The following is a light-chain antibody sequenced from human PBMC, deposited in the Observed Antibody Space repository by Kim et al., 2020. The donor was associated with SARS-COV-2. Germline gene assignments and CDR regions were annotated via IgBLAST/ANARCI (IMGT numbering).Light chain of an antibody. J-gene: IGKJ4*01. CDR3: QQYGSSPLT. V-gene: IGKV3-20*01. Sequence: LSPGERAPLSCRASQSVSNSYLAWYQQKPGQAPRLLIYGASSRATGIPDRFSGSGSGTDFTFSISRLEPEDFAVYYCQQYGSSPLTFGGGTKLEI. CDR1: QSVSNSY. CDR2: GAS.